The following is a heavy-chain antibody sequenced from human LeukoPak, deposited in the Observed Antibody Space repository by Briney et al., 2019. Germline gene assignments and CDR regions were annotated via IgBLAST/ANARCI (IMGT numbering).Heavy chain of an antibody. D-gene: IGHD6-19*01. CDR2: INHSGST. CDR3: ATTTGYSSGWYIV. J-gene: IGHJ4*02. Sequence: SETLSLTCAVYGGSFSGYYWSWIRQPPGKGLEWIGEINHSGSTNYNPSLKSRVTISVDTSKNQFSLKLSSVTAADTGVYYCATTTGYSSGWYIVWGQGTLVTVSS. V-gene: IGHV4-34*01. CDR1: GGSFSGYY.